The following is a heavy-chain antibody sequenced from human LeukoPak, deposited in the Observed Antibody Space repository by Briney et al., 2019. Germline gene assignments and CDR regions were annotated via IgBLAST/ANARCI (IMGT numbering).Heavy chain of an antibody. Sequence: GGSLRLSCATSGLTFSTSGFNWVRQAPGKGLEWVASIGPTGFDRYHADSIKGRFTISRDNANNFLYLQMDSLRAEDTAVYYCATETNGRHYDYWGQGTLLTVSS. V-gene: IGHV3-21*06. D-gene: IGHD1-14*01. CDR2: IGPTGFDR. J-gene: IGHJ4*02. CDR1: GLTFSTSG. CDR3: ATETNGRHYDY.